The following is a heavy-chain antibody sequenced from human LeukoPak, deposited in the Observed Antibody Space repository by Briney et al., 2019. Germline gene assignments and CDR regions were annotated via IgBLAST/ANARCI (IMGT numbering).Heavy chain of an antibody. CDR3: AKGGYSGHEFDF. Sequence: GGSLRLSCAASGFIVSDNYMSWVRQAPGKGLEWLAVIYGGNSTYYAASVKGRFTISRGTSKNTLYLQMNSLTVEDTAVYYCAKGGYSGHEFDFWGQGALVTVSS. J-gene: IGHJ5*01. CDR2: IYGGNST. D-gene: IGHD5-12*01. V-gene: IGHV3-66*01. CDR1: GFIVSDNY.